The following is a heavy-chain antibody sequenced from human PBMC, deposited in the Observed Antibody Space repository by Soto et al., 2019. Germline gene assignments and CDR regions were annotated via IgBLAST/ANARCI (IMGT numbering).Heavy chain of an antibody. D-gene: IGHD6-13*01. CDR2: IYYSGST. CDR3: ARQPLAAAGDY. V-gene: IGHV4-39*01. Sequence: XTLSLTCTVSGGSLSSSSYYWGWIRQPPGKGLEWIGSIYYSGSTYYHPSLKSRVTICVETSKNQFSLKLSSVTASDTAVYYCARQPLAAAGDYWGQGILVTVSS. CDR1: GGSLSSSSYY. J-gene: IGHJ4*02.